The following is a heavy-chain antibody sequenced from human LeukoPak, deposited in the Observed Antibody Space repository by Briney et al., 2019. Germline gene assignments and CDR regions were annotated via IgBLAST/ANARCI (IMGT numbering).Heavy chain of an antibody. CDR3: ARDSNTIFGVVRGEVTGYFDY. Sequence: ASVKVSCKASGYTFTSYCMHWVRQAPGQGLEWMGIINPSGGSTSYAQKFQGRVTMTRDTSTSTVYMELSSLRSEDTAVYYCARDSNTIFGVVRGEVTGYFDYWGQGTLVTVSS. D-gene: IGHD3-3*01. CDR1: GYTFTSYC. J-gene: IGHJ4*02. V-gene: IGHV1-46*01. CDR2: INPSGGST.